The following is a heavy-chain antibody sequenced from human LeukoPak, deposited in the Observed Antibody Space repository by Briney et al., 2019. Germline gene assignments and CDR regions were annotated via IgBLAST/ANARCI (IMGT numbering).Heavy chain of an antibody. J-gene: IGHJ1*01. CDR1: GGSFSGYY. CDR3: ARIAVAALECFQH. V-gene: IGHV4-34*01. Sequence: SETLSLTCAVYGGSFSGYYWSWIRQPPGKGLEWIGEINHSGSTNYNPSLKSRVTISVDTSKNQFSLKLSSVTAADTAVYYCARIAVAALECFQHWGQGTLVTVSS. D-gene: IGHD6-19*01. CDR2: INHSGST.